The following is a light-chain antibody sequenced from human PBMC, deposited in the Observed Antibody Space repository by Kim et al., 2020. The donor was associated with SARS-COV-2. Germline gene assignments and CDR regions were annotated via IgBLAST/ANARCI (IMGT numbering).Light chain of an antibody. Sequence: EIVLTQSPGTLSLSPGERATLSCRASQTIFSTFLAWYQQKPGQAPMLLIYDVSSRATGVPDRVSGSGSGTDFTLTINRLEPEDFAVYYCQHYGSSPGTFGQGTKVDIK. J-gene: IGKJ1*01. CDR1: QTIFSTF. CDR3: QHYGSSPGT. V-gene: IGKV3-20*01. CDR2: DVS.